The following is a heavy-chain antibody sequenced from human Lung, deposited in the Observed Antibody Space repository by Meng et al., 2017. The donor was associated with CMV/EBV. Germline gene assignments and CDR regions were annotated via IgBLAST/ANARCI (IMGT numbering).Heavy chain of an antibody. J-gene: IGHJ4*02. D-gene: IGHD4-11*01. V-gene: IGHV1-2*02. CDR2: INTKRGGP. Sequence: ASVXVSCKGSGYSFTGGYYMHWVRRAPGQGLEWMGWINTKRGGPNYGEKFQGRVTMTRDTSISTVYMEVSRLRPDDTAVYYCARGPTVTRFDYWGQGTLVTVSS. CDR3: ARGPTVTRFDY. CDR1: GYSFTGGYY.